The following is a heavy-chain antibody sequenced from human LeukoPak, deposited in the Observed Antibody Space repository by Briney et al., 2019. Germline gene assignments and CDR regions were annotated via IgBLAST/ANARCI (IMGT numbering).Heavy chain of an antibody. J-gene: IGHJ5*02. Sequence: SETLSLTCTVSGGSISSSNYYWGWIRQPPGKGLEWIGSIYYSGSTYYSPSLKSRVTISVDTSKNQFSLKLSSVTAADTAVYYCARQVFVVVTVQTWFDPWGQGTLVTVSS. CDR1: GGSISSSNYY. D-gene: IGHD2-21*02. CDR3: ARQVFVVVTVQTWFDP. CDR2: IYYSGST. V-gene: IGHV4-39*01.